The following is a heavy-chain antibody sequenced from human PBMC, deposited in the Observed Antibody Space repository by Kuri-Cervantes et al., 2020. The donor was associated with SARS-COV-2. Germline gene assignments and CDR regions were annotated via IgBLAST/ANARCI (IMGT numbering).Heavy chain of an antibody. Sequence: KISCKASGGTFSSYAISWVRQAPGQGLEWMGRIIPILGTANYAQKFQGRVTITADKSTSTAYMELSSLRSEDTAVYYCAIHLEWGCSSTSCYCGAFDIWGQGTMVTVSS. V-gene: IGHV1-69*04. CDR1: GGTFSSYA. D-gene: IGHD2-2*01. CDR3: AIHLEWGCSSTSCYCGAFDI. J-gene: IGHJ3*02. CDR2: IIPILGTA.